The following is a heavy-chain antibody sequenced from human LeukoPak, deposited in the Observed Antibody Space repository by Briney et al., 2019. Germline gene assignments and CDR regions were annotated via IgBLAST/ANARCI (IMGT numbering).Heavy chain of an antibody. D-gene: IGHD1-14*01. CDR3: ARVYRNYVNYFDY. CDR2: IYYSGST. CDR1: GGSISTYY. J-gene: IGHJ4*02. V-gene: IGHV4-59*01. Sequence: PSETLSLTCTVSGGSISTYYWSWIRQPPGKGLEWIGHIYYSGSTNYNPSLKSRVTISVDTSKNQFSLKLSSVTAADTAVYYCARVYRNYVNYFDYWGQGTLVTVSS.